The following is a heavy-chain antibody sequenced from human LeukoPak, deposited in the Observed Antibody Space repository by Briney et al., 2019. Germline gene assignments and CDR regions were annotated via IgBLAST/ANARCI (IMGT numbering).Heavy chain of an antibody. Sequence: ASVKVSCKASGYTFTGYYMHWVRQAPGQGLEWMGRINPNSGGTNYAQKFQGRVTMTRDMSISTAYMELSRLRSDDTAVYYCARETIFGVVIIDYWGQGTLVTVSS. V-gene: IGHV1-2*06. CDR3: ARETIFGVVIIDY. J-gene: IGHJ4*02. D-gene: IGHD3-3*01. CDR1: GYTFTGYY. CDR2: INPNSGGT.